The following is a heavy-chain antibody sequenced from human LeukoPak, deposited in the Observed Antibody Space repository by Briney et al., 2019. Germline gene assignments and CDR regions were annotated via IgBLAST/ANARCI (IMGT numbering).Heavy chain of an antibody. J-gene: IGHJ4*02. CDR3: ARIGTQIEYSSSYFDY. V-gene: IGHV1-69*13. CDR2: IIPIFGTA. Sequence: ASVKVSCKASGGTFSSYAISWVRQAPGQGLEWMGGIIPIFGTANYAQKFQGRVTITADESTSTAYMELSSLRSEDTAVYYCARIGTQIEYSSSYFDYWGQGTLVTVSS. D-gene: IGHD6-6*01. CDR1: GGTFSSYA.